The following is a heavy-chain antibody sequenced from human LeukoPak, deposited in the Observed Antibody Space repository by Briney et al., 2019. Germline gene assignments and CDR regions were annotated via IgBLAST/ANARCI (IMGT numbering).Heavy chain of an antibody. D-gene: IGHD2-21*02. J-gene: IGHJ3*02. Sequence: GGSLRLSCAASGFTFSNYAMSWVRQAPGKGLEWVSGISGNGGSTYYADSLKGRFTISRDNSKNTLYLQMNSLRAEDTAVYYCAKDLSLLLVTNAFDIWGQGTMVTVSS. CDR1: GFTFSNYA. CDR2: ISGNGGST. V-gene: IGHV3-23*01. CDR3: AKDLSLLLVTNAFDI.